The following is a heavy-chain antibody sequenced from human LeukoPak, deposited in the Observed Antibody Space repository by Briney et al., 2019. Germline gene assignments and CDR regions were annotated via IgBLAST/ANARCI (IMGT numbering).Heavy chain of an antibody. Sequence: GGSLRLSCAASGFTFSSYAMSWVRQAPGKGLEWVSAISGSGGSTYYADSVKGRFTISRDNSKSTLYLQMNSLRAEDTAVYYCAVWGSSGHFDYWGQGTLVTVSS. CDR1: GFTFSSYA. J-gene: IGHJ4*02. V-gene: IGHV3-23*01. CDR2: ISGSGGST. CDR3: AVWGSSGHFDY. D-gene: IGHD3-16*01.